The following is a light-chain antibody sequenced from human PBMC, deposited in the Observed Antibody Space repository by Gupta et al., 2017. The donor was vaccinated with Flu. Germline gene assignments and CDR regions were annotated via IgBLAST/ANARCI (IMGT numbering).Light chain of an antibody. V-gene: IGKV1-39*01. CDR3: QQSSSTPET. J-gene: IGKJ3*01. CDR1: QSISSK. CDR2: ATS. Sequence: GDRVTLTCRESQSISSKLNWYQQKPGKAPTLLIYATSSLHSGVPSRFSGSGSETDFTLAISSLQPEDFATYYCQQSSSTPETFGPGTKVGIK.